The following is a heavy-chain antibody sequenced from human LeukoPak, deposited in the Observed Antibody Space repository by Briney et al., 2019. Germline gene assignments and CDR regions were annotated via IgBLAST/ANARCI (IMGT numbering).Heavy chain of an antibody. Sequence: GGSLRLSCAASGFTFTSYSMHWVRQAPGKGLEWVALISYDGSHKYYAGSVKGRLTISTDISKNTLYLQMNSLRTEDTAVYYCAKDMESAYDCSGYYSPFDSWAQGTLVTVSS. D-gene: IGHD3-22*01. CDR3: AKDMESAYDCSGYYSPFDS. CDR2: ISYDGSHK. V-gene: IGHV3-30*04. J-gene: IGHJ4*02. CDR1: GFTFTSYS.